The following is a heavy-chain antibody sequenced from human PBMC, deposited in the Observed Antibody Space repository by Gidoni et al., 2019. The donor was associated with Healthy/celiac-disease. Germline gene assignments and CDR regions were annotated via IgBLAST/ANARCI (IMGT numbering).Heavy chain of an antibody. Sequence: EVQLVESGGGLVKPGGSLRLSCAAAGFTFRSYSMNWVRQAPGKGLEWVSSISSSSSYIYYADSVKGRFTISRDNAKNSLYLQMNSLRAEDTAVYYCARDGGWDMVRGVPSGMDVWGQGTTVTVSS. CDR1: GFTFRSYS. CDR3: ARDGGWDMVRGVPSGMDV. J-gene: IGHJ6*02. V-gene: IGHV3-21*01. D-gene: IGHD3-10*01. CDR2: ISSSSSYI.